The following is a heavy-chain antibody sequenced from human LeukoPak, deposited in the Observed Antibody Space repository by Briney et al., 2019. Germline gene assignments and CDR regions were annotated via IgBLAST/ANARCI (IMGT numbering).Heavy chain of an antibody. CDR2: VYYSGIT. D-gene: IGHD1-1*01. Sequence: SETLSLTCTVSGGSISSSIYYWGWIRQPPGKGLEWIGTVYYSGITYYKPSLKSRVTISIDTSKNQFSLRLSSVTAADTAVYYCARPNWNDLHFDYWGQGTLVTVSS. J-gene: IGHJ4*02. CDR1: GGSISSSIYY. CDR3: ARPNWNDLHFDY. V-gene: IGHV4-39*07.